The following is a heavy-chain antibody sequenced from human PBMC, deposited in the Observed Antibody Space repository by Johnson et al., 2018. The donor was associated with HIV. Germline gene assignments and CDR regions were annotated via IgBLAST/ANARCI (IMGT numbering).Heavy chain of an antibody. CDR2: ISYDGKST. CDR1: GFTFSSYG. V-gene: IGHV3-30*03. D-gene: IGHD4-17*01. J-gene: IGHJ3*02. Sequence: QVQLVESGGGVVQPGGSLRLSCAASGFTFSSYGMHWVRQAPGKGLEWVAVISYDGKSTYYADSVKGRFTISRDNSENTLYLQMNSLRAEDTAVYYCARERAVTTKGYDEDAFDIWGQGTMVTVSS. CDR3: ARERAVTTKGYDEDAFDI.